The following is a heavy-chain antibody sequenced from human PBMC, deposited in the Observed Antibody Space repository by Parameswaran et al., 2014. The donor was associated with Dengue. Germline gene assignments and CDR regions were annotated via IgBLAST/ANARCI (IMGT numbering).Heavy chain of an antibody. J-gene: IGHJ6*02. D-gene: IGHD1-26*01. CDR3: ARDTGGSYYALYGMDV. V-gene: IGHV1-69*01. Sequence: SWVRQAPGQGLEWMGGIIPIFGTANYAQKFQGRVTITADESTSTAYMELSSLRSEDTAVYYCARDTGGSYYALYGMDVWGQGTTVTVSS. CDR2: IIPIFGTA.